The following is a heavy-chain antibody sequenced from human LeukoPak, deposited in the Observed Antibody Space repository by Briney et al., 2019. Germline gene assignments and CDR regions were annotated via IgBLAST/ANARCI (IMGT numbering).Heavy chain of an antibody. Sequence: ASVKVSCKASGYTFTSYGISWVRQAPGQGLEWMGWISAYNGNTGYAQKFQGRVTITRNTSISTAYMELSSLRSEDTAVYYCARKGYKYYYDSSGYQANYYYYYMDVWGKGTTVTVSS. CDR1: GYTFTSYG. D-gene: IGHD3-22*01. CDR2: ISAYNGNT. V-gene: IGHV1-8*03. CDR3: ARKGYKYYYDSSGYQANYYYYYMDV. J-gene: IGHJ6*03.